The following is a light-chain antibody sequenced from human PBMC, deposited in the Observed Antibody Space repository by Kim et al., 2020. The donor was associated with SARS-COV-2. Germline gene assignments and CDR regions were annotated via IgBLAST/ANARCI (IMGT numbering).Light chain of an antibody. J-gene: IGLJ2*01. CDR3: GSRDTSGNLVV. CDR1: SLRKYY. CDR2: DEN. V-gene: IGLV3-19*01. Sequence: AWGQTVRITCQGESLRKYYATWYQQKSGQAPVLVIYDENERPAGIPDRFSGSTLGNTASLTITGAQAEDEADYYCGSRDTSGNLVVFGGGTQLTVL.